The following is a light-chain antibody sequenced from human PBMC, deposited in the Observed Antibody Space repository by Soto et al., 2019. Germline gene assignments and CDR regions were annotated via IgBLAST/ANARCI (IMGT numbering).Light chain of an antibody. V-gene: IGKV1-39*01. CDR2: AAS. Sequence: DIQKTQSPSSLSASVGDRVTITCRASQSISSYLNWYQQKPGKAPELLIYAASSLQSGVPSRFSGSGSGTDFTLTISSLQPEDFATYYCQQSYSTLTWTFGQGTKVDIK. CDR3: QQSYSTLTWT. CDR1: QSISSY. J-gene: IGKJ1*01.